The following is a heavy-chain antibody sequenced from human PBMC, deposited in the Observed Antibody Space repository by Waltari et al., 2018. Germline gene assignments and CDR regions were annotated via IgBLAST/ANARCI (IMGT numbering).Heavy chain of an antibody. CDR3: AKDRPEYSGYDLFDY. Sequence: QVQLVESGGGVVQPGGSLRLSCAASGFTFSRYGMHWVRQAPGKGLEWVAFIRYDGSNKYYADSVKGRFTISRDNSKNTLYLQMNSLRAEDTAVYYCAKDRPEYSGYDLFDYWGQGTLVTVSS. CDR2: IRYDGSNK. J-gene: IGHJ4*02. V-gene: IGHV3-30*02. CDR1: GFTFSRYG. D-gene: IGHD5-12*01.